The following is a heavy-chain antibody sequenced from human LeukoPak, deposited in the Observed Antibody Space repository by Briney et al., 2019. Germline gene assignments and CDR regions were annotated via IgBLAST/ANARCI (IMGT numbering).Heavy chain of an antibody. D-gene: IGHD3-10*01. CDR3: ARGGFGESIVGPKPYGGFDY. Sequence: ASVTVSCKASGYTFTSYYMHWVRQAPGQGLEWMGIINPSGGSTSYAQKFQGRVTMTRDMSTSTVYMELSSLRSEDTAVYYCARGGFGESIVGPKPYGGFDYWGQGTLVTVSS. CDR1: GYTFTSYY. V-gene: IGHV1-46*01. J-gene: IGHJ4*02. CDR2: INPSGGST.